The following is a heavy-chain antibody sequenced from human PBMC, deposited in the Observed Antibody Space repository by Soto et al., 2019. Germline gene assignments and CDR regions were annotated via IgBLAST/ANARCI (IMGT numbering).Heavy chain of an antibody. V-gene: IGHV4-34*01. CDR3: AARYYDILTGP. Sequence: SETLSLTCAVYGGSFSGYYWSWIRQPPGKGLEWIGEINHSGSTNYNPSLKSRVTISVDTSKNQFSLKLSSVTAADTAVYYCAARYYDILTGPWGQGTLVTVSS. D-gene: IGHD3-9*01. J-gene: IGHJ5*02. CDR1: GGSFSGYY. CDR2: INHSGST.